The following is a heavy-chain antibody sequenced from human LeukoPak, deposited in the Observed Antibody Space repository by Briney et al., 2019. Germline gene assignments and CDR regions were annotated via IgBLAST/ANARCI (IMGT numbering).Heavy chain of an antibody. J-gene: IGHJ6*03. V-gene: IGHV4-61*02. Sequence: SQTLSLTCTVSGGSISSGSYYWSWIRQPAGKGLEWIGRIYTSGSTNYNPSLKSRVTISVDTSKNQFSLKLSSVTAADTAVYYCAMTSIAVGGSYYYYYMDVWGEGTTVTISS. D-gene: IGHD6-19*01. CDR2: IYTSGST. CDR3: AMTSIAVGGSYYYYYMDV. CDR1: GGSISSGSYY.